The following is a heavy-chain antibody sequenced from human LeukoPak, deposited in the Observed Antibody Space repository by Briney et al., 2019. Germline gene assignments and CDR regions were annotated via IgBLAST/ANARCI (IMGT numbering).Heavy chain of an antibody. CDR3: ARSFCSGGSCQDY. J-gene: IGHJ4*02. Sequence: ASVKVSCKASGGTFSSYAISWVRQAPGQGLEWMGWISAYNGNTNYAQKLQGRVTMTTDTSTSTAYMELRSLRSDDTAVYYCARSFCSGGSCQDYWGQGALVTVSS. D-gene: IGHD2-15*01. V-gene: IGHV1-18*01. CDR1: GGTFSSYA. CDR2: ISAYNGNT.